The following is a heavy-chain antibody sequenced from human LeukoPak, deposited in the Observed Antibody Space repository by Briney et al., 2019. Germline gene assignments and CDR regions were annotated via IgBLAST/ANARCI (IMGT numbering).Heavy chain of an antibody. Sequence: GGSLRLSCAASGFTFSNAWMSWVRQAPGKGLEWVGRIKSKTDGGTTDYAAPVKGRFTISRDDSKNTLYLQMNSLKTEDTAVYYCTTAQKIREKGIVVNYYYGMDVWGQGTTVTVSS. V-gene: IGHV3-15*01. J-gene: IGHJ6*02. CDR1: GFTFSNAW. CDR3: TTAQKIREKGIVVNYYYGMDV. D-gene: IGHD2-2*01. CDR2: IKSKTDGGTT.